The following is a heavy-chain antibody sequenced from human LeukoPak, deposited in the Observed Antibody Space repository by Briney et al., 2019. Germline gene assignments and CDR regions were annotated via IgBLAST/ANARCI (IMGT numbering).Heavy chain of an antibody. CDR3: AREGDSSPLRSGFWDY. V-gene: IGHV1-18*01. J-gene: IGHJ4*02. Sequence: ASVKVSCKASGYTFTSYGISWVRQAPGQGLEWMGWISAYNGNTNYAQKLQGRVTMTTDTSTSTAYMELRSLRSDDTAVYCCAREGDSSPLRSGFWDYWGQGTLVTVSS. CDR2: ISAYNGNT. CDR1: GYTFTSYG. D-gene: IGHD3-22*01.